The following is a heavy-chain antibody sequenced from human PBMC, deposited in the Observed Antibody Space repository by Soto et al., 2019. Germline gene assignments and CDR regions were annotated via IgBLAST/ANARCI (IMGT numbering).Heavy chain of an antibody. D-gene: IGHD3-10*01. CDR3: ASSYGSGYRAFDY. Sequence: QVQLVESGAEVKKPGSSVQVSCKASGDTFTFYSINWVRQAPGLGLEWVGRINPILSMSNYAQRFQGRVTMTADKSTSTAYMELSSLRSEDTAIYYCASSYGSGYRAFDYWGQGALVTVSS. CDR1: GDTFTFYS. CDR2: INPILSMS. V-gene: IGHV1-69*02. J-gene: IGHJ4*02.